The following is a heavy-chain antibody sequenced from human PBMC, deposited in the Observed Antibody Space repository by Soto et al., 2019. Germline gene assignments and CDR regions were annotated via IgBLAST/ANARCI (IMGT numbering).Heavy chain of an antibody. CDR2: INAGNGNT. CDR3: ARDRGYSYAFYYGMDV. CDR1: GYTFTSYA. Sequence: ASVKVSCKASGYTFTSYAMHWVRQAPGQRLEWMGWINAGNGNTKYSQKFQGRVTITRDTSASTAYMELNSLRAEDTAVYYCARDRGYSYAFYYGMDVWGQGTTVTVSS. D-gene: IGHD5-18*01. V-gene: IGHV1-3*01. J-gene: IGHJ6*02.